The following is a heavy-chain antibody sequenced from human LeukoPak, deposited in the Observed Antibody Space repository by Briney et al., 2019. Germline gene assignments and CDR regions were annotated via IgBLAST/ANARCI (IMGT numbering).Heavy chain of an antibody. CDR2: ISSSGGTI. J-gene: IGHJ6*03. CDR1: GFTFSDYY. D-gene: IGHD2-2*01. V-gene: IGHV3-11*01. Sequence: GGSLRLSCAASGFTFSDYYMSWIRQAPGKGLEWVSYISSSGGTIYYADSVKGRFTISRDNAKNSLYLQMNSLRAEDTAVYYCARVKDCSSTSCFYYYYYMDVWGKGTTVTVSS. CDR3: ARVKDCSSTSCFYYYYYMDV.